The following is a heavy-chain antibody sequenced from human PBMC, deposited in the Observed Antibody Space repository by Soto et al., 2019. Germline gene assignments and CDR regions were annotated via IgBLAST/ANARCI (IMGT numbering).Heavy chain of an antibody. Sequence: ASVKVSCKASGGTFSSYAISWVRQAPGQGLEWMGGIIPIFGTANYAQKFQGRVTITADESTSTAYMELSSLRSEDTAVYYCARESSQRITIFGVVTEEYFQHWGQGTLVTVST. V-gene: IGHV1-69*13. CDR2: IIPIFGTA. CDR3: ARESSQRITIFGVVTEEYFQH. CDR1: GGTFSSYA. D-gene: IGHD3-3*01. J-gene: IGHJ1*01.